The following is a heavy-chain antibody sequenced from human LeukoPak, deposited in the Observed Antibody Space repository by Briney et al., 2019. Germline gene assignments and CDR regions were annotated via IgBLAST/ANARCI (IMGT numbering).Heavy chain of an antibody. J-gene: IGHJ3*02. V-gene: IGHV4-59*12. D-gene: IGHD7-27*01. CDR1: GGSISSYY. Sequence: SETLSLTCTVSGGSISSYYWSWIRQPPGKGLEWIGYIYYSGSTNYNSSLRSRVTISVDTSKNQFSLKLSSVTAADTAVYYCASWADAFDIWGQGTMVTVSS. CDR3: ASWADAFDI. CDR2: IYYSGST.